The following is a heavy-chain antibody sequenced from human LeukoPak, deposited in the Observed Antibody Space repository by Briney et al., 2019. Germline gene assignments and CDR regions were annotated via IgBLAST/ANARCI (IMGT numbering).Heavy chain of an antibody. CDR3: ARASESFYCYWPY. V-gene: IGHV3-21*01. J-gene: IGHJ4*02. D-gene: IGHD2-15*01. CDR1: GFSFSSYE. Sequence: GRSLRLSCAAAGFSFSSYEMNWVRQAPGKGLEWVSSITSSSIHTFYADSVRGRFTISRDNAKNSLYLQMNSLRAEDTAIYYCARASESFYCYWPYWGLGTHVTVSS. CDR2: ITSSSIHT.